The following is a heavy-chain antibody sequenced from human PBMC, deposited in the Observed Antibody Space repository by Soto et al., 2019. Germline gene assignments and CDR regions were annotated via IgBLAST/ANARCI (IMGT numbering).Heavy chain of an antibody. D-gene: IGHD3-16*02. Sequence: GGSLRLSCAASGFTFSSYSMNWVRQAPGKGLEWVSYISSSSSTIYYADSVKGRFTISRDNAKNSLYLQMNSLRAEDTAVYYWARDTRFGFEYDYIWGSYLPDAFDIWGQGTMVTVSS. V-gene: IGHV3-48*01. J-gene: IGHJ3*02. CDR3: ARDTRFGFEYDYIWGSYLPDAFDI. CDR1: GFTFSSYS. CDR2: ISSSSSTI.